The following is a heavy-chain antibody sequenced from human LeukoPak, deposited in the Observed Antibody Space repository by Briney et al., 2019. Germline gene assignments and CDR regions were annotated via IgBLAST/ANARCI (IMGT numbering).Heavy chain of an antibody. Sequence: GGSLRLSCAASGFTSSSYWMHWVRQAPGKGLVWVSRINSDGSSTNYADSVKGRFTISRDNAKHTLYLQMNSLRAEDTAVYFCARGSRYQLLLIDYWGQGTLVTVSS. CDR2: INSDGSST. J-gene: IGHJ4*02. V-gene: IGHV3-74*01. CDR3: ARGSRYQLLLIDY. CDR1: GFTSSSYW. D-gene: IGHD2-2*01.